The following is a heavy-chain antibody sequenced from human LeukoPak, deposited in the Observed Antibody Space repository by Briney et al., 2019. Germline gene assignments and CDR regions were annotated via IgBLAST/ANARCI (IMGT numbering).Heavy chain of an antibody. CDR3: TTGRSSSWPDY. CDR2: IKSKAEGGTT. Sequence: GGSLRLSCAASGFXFSNAWMNWVRQAPGKGLEWVGRIKSKAEGGTTDYAAPVKGRFTISRDDSKNTLFLQMNSLKTEDTAVYYCTTGRSSSWPDYWGQGTLVTVSS. D-gene: IGHD6-13*01. CDR1: GFXFSNAW. V-gene: IGHV3-15*01. J-gene: IGHJ4*02.